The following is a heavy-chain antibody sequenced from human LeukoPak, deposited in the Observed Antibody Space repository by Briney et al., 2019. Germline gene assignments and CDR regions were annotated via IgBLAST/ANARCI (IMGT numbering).Heavy chain of an antibody. CDR3: ARDLGGNSFDP. D-gene: IGHD2-15*01. V-gene: IGHV1-2*02. CDR1: GYTFTDYY. Sequence: ASVKVSCKASGYTFTDYYIHWVRQAPGPGLEWMGWICSKTGGTNYAQTFQGRVTMTRDTSMSTAYMELSSLTYDDTAVYYCARDLGGNSFDPWGQGTLVTVSS. J-gene: IGHJ5*02. CDR2: ICSKTGGT.